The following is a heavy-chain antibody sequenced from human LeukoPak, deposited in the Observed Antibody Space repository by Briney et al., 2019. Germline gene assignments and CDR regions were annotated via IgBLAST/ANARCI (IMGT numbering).Heavy chain of an antibody. CDR2: IYYSGST. Sequence: PSETLSLTCTVSGGSISSYYWSWIRQPPGKGLEWVGYIYYSGSTNYNPSLKSRVTISVDTSKNQFSLKLSSVTAADTAVYYCARGGQESFDYWGQGTLVTVSS. CDR3: ARGGQESFDY. J-gene: IGHJ4*02. D-gene: IGHD3-16*01. CDR1: GGSISSYY. V-gene: IGHV4-59*01.